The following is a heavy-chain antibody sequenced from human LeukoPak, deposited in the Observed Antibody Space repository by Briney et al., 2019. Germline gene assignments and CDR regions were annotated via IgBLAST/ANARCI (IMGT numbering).Heavy chain of an antibody. J-gene: IGHJ4*02. D-gene: IGHD2-15*01. V-gene: IGHV1-69*13. CDR2: IIPIFGTA. Sequence: ASVNVSCKASGGTFSSYAISWVRQAPGQGLEWMGGIIPIFGTANYAQKFQGRVTITADESTSTAYMELSSLRSEDTAVYYCAREGKGSTYYFDYWGQGTLDTVSS. CDR3: AREGKGSTYYFDY. CDR1: GGTFSSYA.